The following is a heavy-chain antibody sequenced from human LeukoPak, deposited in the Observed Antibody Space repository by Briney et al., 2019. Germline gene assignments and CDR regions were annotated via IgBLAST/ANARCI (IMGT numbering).Heavy chain of an antibody. J-gene: IGHJ4*02. CDR2: INGDGSTT. Sequence: GGSLRLSCAASGFTISRYWMHWVRQAPGKGLVWVSRINGDGSTTNYADSVKGRFTISRDNAKKSVDLQMNSLRVEDTAVYYCVRVWGGNYRACDYWGQGTLVTVSS. CDR3: VRVWGGNYRACDY. V-gene: IGHV3-74*01. CDR1: GFTISRYW. D-gene: IGHD1-26*01.